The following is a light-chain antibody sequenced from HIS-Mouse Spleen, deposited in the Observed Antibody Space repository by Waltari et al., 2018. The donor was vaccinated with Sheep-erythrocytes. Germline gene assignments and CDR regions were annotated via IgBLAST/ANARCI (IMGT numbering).Light chain of an antibody. CDR1: NIGSKS. CDR2: DDS. J-gene: IGLJ2*01. V-gene: IGLV3-21*03. CDR3: QVWDSSSDHVV. Sequence: SYVLTQPPSVSVAPGKTARITCGGNNIGSKSVHWYQQKPGQAPVLVCYDDSDRPSGIPGRFSGSNSGNTATLTISRVEAGDEADYYCQVWDSSSDHVVFGGGTKLTVL.